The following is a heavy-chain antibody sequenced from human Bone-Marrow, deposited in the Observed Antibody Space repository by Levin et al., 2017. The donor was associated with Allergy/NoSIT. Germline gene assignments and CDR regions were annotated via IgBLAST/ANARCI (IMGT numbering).Heavy chain of an antibody. CDR2: INYRGVT. J-gene: IGHJ6*02. CDR3: ARNRIIVAGGNDYYYGMDG. V-gene: IGHV4-61*01. Sequence: SETLSLTCSVSGGSVSSGTYYWSWIRRPPGKGLEWIGYINYRGVTQYNPSLKSRVTISVDTSKNEFSLKVTSVTAADTAVYYCARNRIIVAGGNDYYYGMDGWGQGTTVTVSS. CDR1: GGSVSSGTYY. D-gene: IGHD5-12*01.